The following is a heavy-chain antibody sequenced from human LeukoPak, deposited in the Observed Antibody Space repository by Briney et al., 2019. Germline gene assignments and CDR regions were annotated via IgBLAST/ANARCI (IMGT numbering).Heavy chain of an antibody. Sequence: GGSLRLSCAASGFTFSSYWMHWVRQAPGKGLVWVSRINSDGSSTSYADSVKGRFTISRDNAKNTLYLQMNSLRAEDTAVYYCARETDCSSTSCYTGSDYWGQGTLVTVSS. CDR2: INSDGSST. J-gene: IGHJ4*02. CDR1: GFTFSSYW. D-gene: IGHD2-2*02. V-gene: IGHV3-74*01. CDR3: ARETDCSSTSCYTGSDY.